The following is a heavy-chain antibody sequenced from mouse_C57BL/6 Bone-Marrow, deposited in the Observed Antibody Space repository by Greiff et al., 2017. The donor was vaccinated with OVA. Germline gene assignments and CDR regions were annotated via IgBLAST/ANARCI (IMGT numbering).Heavy chain of an antibody. J-gene: IGHJ3*01. CDR3: TREVYDVYYWFAY. V-gene: IGHV6-6*01. CDR2: IRNKANNHAS. Sequence: EVKLEEPGGGLVQPGGSMKLSCAASGFTFSDAWMDWVRQSPEKGLEWVAEIRNKANNHASYYAESVKGRFTISRDDSKSSVYLQMNSLRAGDTGIYYWTREVYDVYYWFAYWGQGTLVTVSA. CDR1: GFTFSDAW. D-gene: IGHD2-3*01.